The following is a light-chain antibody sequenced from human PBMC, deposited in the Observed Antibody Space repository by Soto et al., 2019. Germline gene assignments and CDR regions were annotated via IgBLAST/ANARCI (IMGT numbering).Light chain of an antibody. CDR3: QQSYSTPPYT. Sequence: DMVMTQSPDSLSVSLGERATINCKSSQSVLSSSNNKNYLNWYQQKPGKAPKLLIFAAYNLQSGVPSRFSGSGSGTDFTLTISSLQPEDFATYYCQQSYSTPPYTFGQGTRLENK. CDR2: AAY. J-gene: IGKJ5*01. V-gene: IGKV1-39*01. CDR1: QSVLSSSNNKNY.